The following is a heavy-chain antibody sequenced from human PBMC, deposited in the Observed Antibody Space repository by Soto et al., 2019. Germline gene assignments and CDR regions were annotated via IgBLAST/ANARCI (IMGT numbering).Heavy chain of an antibody. CDR3: ARVGCSASCFSDWFDP. V-gene: IGHV3-11*01. CDR2: ISGSGDTI. CDR1: GFTFSDYY. D-gene: IGHD2-2*01. J-gene: IGHJ5*02. Sequence: SLRLSCAASGFTFSDYYMHWIRQAPGKGLEWVSYISGSGDTIHYADSVQGRFTISRDNAKSSLYLQMSSLRAEDTAVYYCARVGCSASCFSDWFDPWGQGTLVTVSS.